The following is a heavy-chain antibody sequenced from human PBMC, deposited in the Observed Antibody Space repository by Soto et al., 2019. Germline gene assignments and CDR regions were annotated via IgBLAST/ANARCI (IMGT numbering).Heavy chain of an antibody. CDR3: ARGVGSWFPSEYFQH. CDR2: IKQDGTEK. J-gene: IGHJ1*01. Sequence: GGSLRLSCAASEFTFTTYWMSWVRQAPGKGLEWVADIKQDGTEKNYVDSVKGRFTISRDNAKNSLYLQMNSLRAEDTAVYYCARGVGSWFPSEYFQHWGQGTLVTVSS. V-gene: IGHV3-7*01. D-gene: IGHD6-13*01. CDR1: EFTFTTYW.